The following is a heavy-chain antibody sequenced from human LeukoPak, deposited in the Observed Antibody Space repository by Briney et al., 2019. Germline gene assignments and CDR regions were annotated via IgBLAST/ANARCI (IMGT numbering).Heavy chain of an antibody. D-gene: IGHD2-2*01. CDR3: ARVSSSDDYYYYCMDV. V-gene: IGHV4-39*01. CDR1: GGSISSSSYY. CDR2: IYYSGST. J-gene: IGHJ6*03. Sequence: SETLSLTCTVSGGSISSSSYYWGWIRQPPGKGLEWIGSIYYSGSTYYNPSLKSRVTISVDTSKNQFSLKLSSVTAADTAVYYCARVSSSDDYYYYCMDVWGKGTTVTVSS.